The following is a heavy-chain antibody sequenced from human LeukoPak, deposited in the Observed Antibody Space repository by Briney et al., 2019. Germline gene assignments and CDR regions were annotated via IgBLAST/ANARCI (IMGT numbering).Heavy chain of an antibody. CDR1: GGSISSYY. CDR2: ISYSGNT. D-gene: IGHD6-13*01. V-gene: IGHV4-59*01. Sequence: PSETRSPTCTVSGGSISSYYWNWIRQSPGKGLEWVGYISYSGNTKYNPSLKSRVTISVDTSKSQFSLNLSLVTTSDTAVYYCASLKAAAGTDGGYYYYYGMDVWGKGTTVTVSS. J-gene: IGHJ6*04. CDR3: ASLKAAAGTDGGYYYYYGMDV.